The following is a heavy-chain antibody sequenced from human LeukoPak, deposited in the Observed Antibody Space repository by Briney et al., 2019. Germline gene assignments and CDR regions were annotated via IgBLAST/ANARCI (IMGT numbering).Heavy chain of an antibody. Sequence: GGSLRLSCAASGFTFSSYAMSWVRQAPGKGLEWVSAISGSGGSTYYADSVKGRFTISRDNSKNTLYLQMNSLRAEGTAVYYCAKAKISGWYDVDYFDYWGQGTLVTVSS. V-gene: IGHV3-23*01. J-gene: IGHJ4*02. CDR2: ISGSGGST. D-gene: IGHD6-19*01. CDR3: AKAKISGWYDVDYFDY. CDR1: GFTFSSYA.